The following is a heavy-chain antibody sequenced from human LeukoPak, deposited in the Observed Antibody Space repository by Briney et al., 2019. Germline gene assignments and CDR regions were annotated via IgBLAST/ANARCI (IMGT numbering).Heavy chain of an antibody. J-gene: IGHJ6*02. CDR3: ARVTPITMVRGVIITSRGTDYGMDV. CDR2: IIPIFGTA. V-gene: IGHV1-69*13. Sequence: WASVKVSCKASGGTFTNYAISWVRQAPGQGLEWMGGIIPIFGTANYAQKFQGRVTITADESTSTAYMELSSLRSEDTAVYYCARVTPITMVRGVIITSRGTDYGMDVWGQGTTVTVSS. CDR1: GGTFTNYA. D-gene: IGHD3-10*01.